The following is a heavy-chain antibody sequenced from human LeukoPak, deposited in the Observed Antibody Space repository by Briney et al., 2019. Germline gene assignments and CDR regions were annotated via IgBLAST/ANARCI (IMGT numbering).Heavy chain of an antibody. J-gene: IGHJ4*02. CDR2: INSDGSST. D-gene: IGHD3-22*01. Sequence: PGGSLRLSCAASGFTFSRDWMHWVRQAPGKGLVWVSRINSDGSSTSYADSVKRRFTISRDNAKNTLYLQMNSLKTEDTAVYYCTTEYYYDSGGYPTFDYWGQGTLVTVSS. CDR3: TTEYYYDSGGYPTFDY. CDR1: GFTFSRDW. V-gene: IGHV3-74*01.